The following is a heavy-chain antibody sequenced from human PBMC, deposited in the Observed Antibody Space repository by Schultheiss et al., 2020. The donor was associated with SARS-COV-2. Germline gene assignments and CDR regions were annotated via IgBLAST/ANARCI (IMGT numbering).Heavy chain of an antibody. V-gene: IGHV4-59*12. J-gene: IGHJ3*02. D-gene: IGHD6-19*01. CDR2: IYHSGST. CDR1: GGSISSYY. CDR3: ARGRAVAGTHAFDI. Sequence: SETLSLTCTVSGGSISSYYWSWIRQPPGKGLEWIGYIYHSGSTNYNPSLKSRVTISVDTSKNQFSLKLSSVTAADTAVYYCARGRAVAGTHAFDIWGQGTMVTVSS.